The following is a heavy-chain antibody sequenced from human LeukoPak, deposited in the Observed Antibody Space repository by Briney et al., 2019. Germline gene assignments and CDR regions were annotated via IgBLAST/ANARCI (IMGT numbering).Heavy chain of an antibody. J-gene: IGHJ4*02. Sequence: SSETLSLTCAVSGGSISSSNWWSWVRQPPGKGLEWIGEIYHSGSTNYNPSLKSRVTISVDKSKNQFSLKLSSVTAADTAVYFCARDPTLYGSGSYFDYWGQGTLVTVSS. V-gene: IGHV4-4*02. CDR3: ARDPTLYGSGSYFDY. CDR1: GGSISSSNW. D-gene: IGHD3-10*01. CDR2: IYHSGST.